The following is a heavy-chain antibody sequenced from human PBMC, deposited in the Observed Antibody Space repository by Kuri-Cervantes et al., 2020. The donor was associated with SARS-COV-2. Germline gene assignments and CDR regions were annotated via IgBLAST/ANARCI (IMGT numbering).Heavy chain of an antibody. V-gene: IGHV3-30*04. J-gene: IGHJ4*02. CDR1: GFTFSSYA. CDR3: TRAQTSFDS. CDR2: ILYHGVDS. Sequence: GGSLRLSCAASGFTFSSYAMHWVRQAPGKGLEWVAVILYHGVDSYYADSVKGRFTISRDNSKNTVYLQMNSLRPEDTAVYYSTRAQTSFDSWGQGTLVTVSS.